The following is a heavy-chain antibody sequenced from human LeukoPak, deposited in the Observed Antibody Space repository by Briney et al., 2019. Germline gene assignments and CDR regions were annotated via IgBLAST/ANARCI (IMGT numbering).Heavy chain of an antibody. CDR1: GGSISSYY. CDR2: IYYSGST. Sequence: SETLSLTCTVSGGSISSYYWSWIRQPPGKGLEWIGYIYYSGSTNYNPSLKSRVTISVDTSKNQFSLKLSSVTAADTAVYYCARDLRTTYSSSWYNYYGMDVWGQGTTVTVSS. V-gene: IGHV4-59*01. CDR3: ARDLRTTYSSSWYNYYGMDV. J-gene: IGHJ6*02. D-gene: IGHD6-13*01.